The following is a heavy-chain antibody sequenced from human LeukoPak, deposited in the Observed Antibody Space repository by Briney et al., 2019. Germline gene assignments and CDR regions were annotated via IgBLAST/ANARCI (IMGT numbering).Heavy chain of an antibody. D-gene: IGHD6-13*01. CDR1: GGSFSGYY. J-gene: IGHJ4*02. CDR2: INHSGST. V-gene: IGHV4-34*01. CDR3: ARSGSYSSSWYNY. Sequence: PSETLSLTCAVYGGSFSGYYWSWIRQPPGKGLEWIGEINHSGSTNYNPSLKSRVTISVDTSKNQFSLKLSSVTAADTAVYYCARSGSYSSSWYNYWGQGTLVTVSS.